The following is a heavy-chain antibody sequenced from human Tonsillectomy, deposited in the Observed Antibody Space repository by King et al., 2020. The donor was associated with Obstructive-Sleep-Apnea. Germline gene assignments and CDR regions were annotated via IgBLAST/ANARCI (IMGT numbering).Heavy chain of an antibody. D-gene: IGHD6-19*01. J-gene: IGHJ4*02. Sequence: QLQESGPGLVKPSETLSLTCTVSGGSITNYYWTWIRQPQGKGLEWIGKIYYSGSTIYNPSLKSRVTISVDTSKSHFSLRLSSVTAADTAVYYCARASYSGGQGGGGAFNYWGQGTLVTVSS. CDR2: IYYSGST. CDR3: ARASYSGGQGGGGAFNY. V-gene: IGHV4-59*01. CDR1: GGSITNYY.